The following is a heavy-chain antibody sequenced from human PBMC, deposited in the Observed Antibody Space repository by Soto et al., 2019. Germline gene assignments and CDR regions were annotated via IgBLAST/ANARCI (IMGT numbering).Heavy chain of an antibody. J-gene: IGHJ3*01. Sequence: EVQLLESGGGLVQPGGSLRLSCVASGFTIENSVMHWVRQTPGKGLMWVSRITGAGDGTLYADSVQGRFTISRDNAKNTVYLHMNGLRVEETAVYYCARAQKWRQLSLNVFDLWGQGTTVTVSS. CDR1: GFTIENSV. CDR3: ARAQKWRQLSLNVFDL. D-gene: IGHD5-18*01. V-gene: IGHV3-74*01. CDR2: ITGAGDGT.